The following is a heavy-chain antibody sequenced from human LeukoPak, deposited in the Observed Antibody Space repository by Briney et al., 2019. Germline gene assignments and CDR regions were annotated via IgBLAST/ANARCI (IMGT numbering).Heavy chain of an antibody. J-gene: IGHJ4*02. Sequence: GGSLRLSCAASGFTFSSYEMNCVRQAPGKGLEWVAHISSGGNVEYYLDSVRGRFTMSRDNAKSLLFLQMNSLRAEDTAVYYCARDTLNGPFVISLDYWGQGALVTVSS. CDR2: ISSGGNVE. CDR3: ARDTLNGPFVISLDY. CDR1: GFTFSSYE. V-gene: IGHV3-48*03. D-gene: IGHD3-9*01.